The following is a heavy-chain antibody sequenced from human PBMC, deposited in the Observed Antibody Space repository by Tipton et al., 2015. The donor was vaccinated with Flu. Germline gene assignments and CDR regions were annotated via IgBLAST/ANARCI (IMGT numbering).Heavy chain of an antibody. V-gene: IGHV4-61*02. D-gene: IGHD3-22*01. CDR2: VYSSGRT. J-gene: IGHJ4*02. CDR3: AREKIAASYYYDSSGYTYCFDT. Sequence: LRLSCTVSGGSIRSGSFYWSWIRQPAGKGLEWIGRVYSSGRTNYNPSLESRVTISMDTSRRQFSLKVRSVTDADTAVYYCAREKIAASYYYDSSGYTYCFDTWGQEALVTVSS. CDR1: GGSIRSGSFY.